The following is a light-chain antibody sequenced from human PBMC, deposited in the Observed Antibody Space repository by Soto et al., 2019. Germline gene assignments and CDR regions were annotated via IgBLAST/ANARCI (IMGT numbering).Light chain of an antibody. J-gene: IGLJ1*01. CDR1: SSDVGGYTY. CDR2: EVN. V-gene: IGLV2-14*01. CDR3: SLYTSSSTLYV. Sequence: QSVLTQPASVSGSRRQSITISCTGASSDVGGYTYVSWYQQHPGKAPKLIIYEVNNRPSGVSHRFSGSKSGNTASLTISGLQAEDEADYYCSLYTSSSTLYVFGTGTKLTVL.